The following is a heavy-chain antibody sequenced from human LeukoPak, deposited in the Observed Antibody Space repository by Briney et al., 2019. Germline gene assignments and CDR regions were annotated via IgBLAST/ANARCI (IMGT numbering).Heavy chain of an antibody. CDR1: GFSLSTSGMC. CDR3: ARTLYYDSYHRHGSNWFDP. V-gene: IGHV2-70*11. D-gene: IGHD3-22*01. CDR2: IDWDDDK. Sequence: SGPALVKPTQTLTLTCTFSGFSLSTSGMCVSWIRQPPGKALEWLARIDWDDDKYYSTSLKTRLTISKDTSKNQVVLTMTNMDPVDTATYYCARTLYYDSYHRHGSNWFDPWGQGTLVTVSS. J-gene: IGHJ5*02.